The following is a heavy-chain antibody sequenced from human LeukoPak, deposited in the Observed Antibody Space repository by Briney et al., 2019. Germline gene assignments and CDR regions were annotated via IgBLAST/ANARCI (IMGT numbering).Heavy chain of an antibody. Sequence: TSETLSLTCTVSGGSISSSSYYWGWIRQPPGKGLEWIGNIYCSGSTYYNPSLKSRVTISVDTSKNQFSLKLTSVTAADTAVFYCARWGFSSSWYYFDYWGQGTLVTVSS. CDR1: GGSISSSSYY. CDR3: ARWGFSSSWYYFDY. CDR2: IYCSGST. D-gene: IGHD6-13*01. J-gene: IGHJ4*02. V-gene: IGHV4-39*01.